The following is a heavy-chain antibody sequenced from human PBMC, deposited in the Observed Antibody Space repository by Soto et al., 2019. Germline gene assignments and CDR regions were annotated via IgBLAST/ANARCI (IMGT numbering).Heavy chain of an antibody. D-gene: IGHD1-7*01. Sequence: QVQLVQSGAEVKKPGSSVKVSCKASGGTFSSYAISWVRQAPGQGLEWMGGIIHIFGTANYPQKFQGRVTITADESTSTAYMELSSLRSEDTAVYYCASKSITGTTYYYYYGMDVWGQGTTVTVSS. CDR3: ASKSITGTTYYYYYGMDV. CDR2: IIHIFGTA. V-gene: IGHV1-69*01. CDR1: GGTFSSYA. J-gene: IGHJ6*02.